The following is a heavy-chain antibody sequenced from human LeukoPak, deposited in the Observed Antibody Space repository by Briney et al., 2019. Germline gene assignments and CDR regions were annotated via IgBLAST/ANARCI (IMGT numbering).Heavy chain of an antibody. CDR3: TAIYYCAKQLYRSDAFDI. CDR1: GFTFSSYA. V-gene: IGHV3-23*01. J-gene: IGHJ3*02. CDR2: ISGSGVST. Sequence: GGSLRLSCAASGFTFSSYAMSWARQAPGKGLEWVSTISGSGVSTYYAGSVKGRFTISRDNSKNTLYMQMNSLRAEDSLRAEDTAIYYCAKQLYRSDAFDIWGQGTLVTVSS. D-gene: IGHD3-10*01.